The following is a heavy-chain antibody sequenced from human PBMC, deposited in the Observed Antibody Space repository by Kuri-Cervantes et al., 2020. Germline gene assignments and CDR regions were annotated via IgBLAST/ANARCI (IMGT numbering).Heavy chain of an antibody. Sequence: SLKISCAASGFTFSSYGMHWVRQAPGKGLEWVAVISYDGTNKYYADSVKGRFTISRDNSKNTLYLQMNILRAEGTAVYYCAKGELLQGYFDYWGQGTLVTVSS. V-gene: IGHV3-30*18. J-gene: IGHJ4*02. CDR1: GFTFSSYG. CDR2: ISYDGTNK. CDR3: AKGELLQGYFDY. D-gene: IGHD1-26*01.